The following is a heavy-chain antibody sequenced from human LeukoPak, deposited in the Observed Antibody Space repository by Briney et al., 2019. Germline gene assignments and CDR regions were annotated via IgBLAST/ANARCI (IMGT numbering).Heavy chain of an antibody. D-gene: IGHD6-19*01. Sequence: ASVKVSCKASGYTFTNCGINWVRQAPAQGLEWVGWISPYNGNTNYAQNLQGRVTVTTDTSTSTAYMELRSLRSDDTAVYYCARDRGVAVSGVSWDWGQGTLVTVSS. CDR1: GYTFTNCG. CDR3: ARDRGVAVSGVSWD. CDR2: ISPYNGNT. V-gene: IGHV1-18*01. J-gene: IGHJ4*02.